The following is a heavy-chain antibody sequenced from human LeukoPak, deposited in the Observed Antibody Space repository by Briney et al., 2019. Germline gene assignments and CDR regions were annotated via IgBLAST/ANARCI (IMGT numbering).Heavy chain of an antibody. CDR3: AKGSGAVCSDYYYYYMDV. CDR2: IRYDGSNK. D-gene: IGHD3-3*01. CDR1: VFTYRSCG. J-gene: IGHJ6*03. V-gene: IGHV3-30*02. Sequence: GGALSLSCAASVFTYRSCGMHWVRQAPAKGVEWVAFIRYDGSNKYYAHSVKDRFNMSRVNSKNTLYMQINSLRAEDTAVYHSAKGSGAVCSDYYYYYMDVWGQGTPVTVSS.